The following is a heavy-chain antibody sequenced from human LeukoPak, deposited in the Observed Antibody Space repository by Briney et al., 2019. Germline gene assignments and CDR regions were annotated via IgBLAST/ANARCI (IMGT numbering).Heavy chain of an antibody. CDR1: GYTFTSYA. D-gene: IGHD3-16*02. J-gene: IGHJ4*02. CDR3: ARGMYYDYVWGSYRNPSPYDY. Sequence: ASVKVSCKASGYTFTSYAMHWVRQAPGQRLEWMGWINAGNGNTKYSQKFQGRVTITRDTSASTAYMELSSLRSEDTAVYYCARGMYYDYVWGSYRNPSPYDYWGQGTLVTVPS. CDR2: INAGNGNT. V-gene: IGHV1-3*01.